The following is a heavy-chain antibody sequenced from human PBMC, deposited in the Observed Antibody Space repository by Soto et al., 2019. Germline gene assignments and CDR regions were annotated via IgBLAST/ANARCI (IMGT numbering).Heavy chain of an antibody. Sequence: SVKVSCKASVGTFSSYAISWVRQAPGQGLEWMGGIIPIFGTANYAQKFQGRVTITADKSTSTAYMELSSLRSEDTAVYYCARGGYSYGPAGDYFDYWGQGTLVTASS. J-gene: IGHJ4*02. CDR2: IIPIFGTA. CDR3: ARGGYSYGPAGDYFDY. V-gene: IGHV1-69*06. D-gene: IGHD5-18*01. CDR1: VGTFSSYA.